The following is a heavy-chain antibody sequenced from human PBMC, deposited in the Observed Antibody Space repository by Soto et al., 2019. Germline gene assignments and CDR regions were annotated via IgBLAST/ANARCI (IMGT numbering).Heavy chain of an antibody. CDR3: AKEGTSGLYYFYY. J-gene: IGHJ4*02. V-gene: IGHV3-23*01. D-gene: IGHD6-19*01. CDR2: ISGSGDSP. Sequence: EVQLLESGEGLVQPGGSLRLSCAASGFTFSNYAMSWVCQAPGKGLEWVSIISGSGDSPYYADSVKGRFTISRDNSRNTLYLQMNSLRAGDSAKYYCAKEGTSGLYYFYYWGQGTLVTVSS. CDR1: GFTFSNYA.